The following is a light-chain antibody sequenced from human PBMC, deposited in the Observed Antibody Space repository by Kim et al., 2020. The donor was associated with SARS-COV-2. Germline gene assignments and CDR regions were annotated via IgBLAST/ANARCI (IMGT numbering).Light chain of an antibody. CDR2: KVS. Sequence: DVVMTQSPLSLPVTLGQPASISCRSSQSLVHSDGNTYLNWFQQRPGQSPRRLIYKVSNRDSGVPDRFSGSGSGTDFTLKISSVEAEDLGIYYCMQGTHWLYTFGQGTKLEIK. CDR1: QSLVHSDGNTY. V-gene: IGKV2-30*02. CDR3: MQGTHWLYT. J-gene: IGKJ2*01.